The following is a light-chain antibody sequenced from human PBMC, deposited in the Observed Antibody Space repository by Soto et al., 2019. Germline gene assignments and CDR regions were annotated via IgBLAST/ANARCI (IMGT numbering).Light chain of an antibody. J-gene: IGKJ4*01. CDR2: GAS. V-gene: IGKV3-15*01. CDR3: QQRSNWPLT. CDR1: QSISTT. Sequence: EIVLTQSPVTLSVSPGERATLSCRASQSISTTLVWYQQKPGQAPRLLIYGASTRATGVPARFSGSGSGTEFTLTISSLQSEDFAVYYCQQRSNWPLTFGGGTKVEIK.